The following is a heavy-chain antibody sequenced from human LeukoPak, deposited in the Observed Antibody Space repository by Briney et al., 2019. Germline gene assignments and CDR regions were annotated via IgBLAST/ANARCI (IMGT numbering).Heavy chain of an antibody. CDR3: ARHPLSLPYYFDY. D-gene: IGHD2-2*01. J-gene: IGHJ4*02. V-gene: IGHV4-59*08. CDR2: IYYSGST. Sequence: SETLSLTCTVSGGSISSYYWSWIRQPPGKGLEWIGYIYYSGSTSYNPSLKSRVTISVDTSKNQFSLKLSSVTAADTAVYYCARHPLSLPYYFDYWGQGTLVTVSS. CDR1: GGSISSYY.